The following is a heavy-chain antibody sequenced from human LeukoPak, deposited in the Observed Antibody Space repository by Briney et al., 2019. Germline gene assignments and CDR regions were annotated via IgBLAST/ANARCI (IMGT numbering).Heavy chain of an antibody. Sequence: SETLSLTCTVSGGSISSYYWSWIRQPAGKGLEWIGRIYTSGSTNYNPSLKSRVPMSVDTSKNQFSLKLSSVTAADTAVYYCARHQGAAAASNWFDPWGQGTLVTVSS. CDR3: ARHQGAAAASNWFDP. CDR1: GGSISSYY. CDR2: IYTSGST. J-gene: IGHJ5*02. D-gene: IGHD6-13*01. V-gene: IGHV4-4*07.